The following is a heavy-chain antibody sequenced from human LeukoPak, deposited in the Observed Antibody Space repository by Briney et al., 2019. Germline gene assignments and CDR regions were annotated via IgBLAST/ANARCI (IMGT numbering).Heavy chain of an antibody. V-gene: IGHV1-8*01. Sequence: ASVKVSCKASGYTFTSYDINWVRQATGQGLEWMGWMNPNSGNTGYAQKFQGRVTMSRNTSISTAYMELSSLRSEDTAVYYCARDSRYSYGHYYYYYMDVWGKGTTVTVSS. CDR3: ARDSRYSYGHYYYYYMDV. D-gene: IGHD5-18*01. CDR2: MNPNSGNT. CDR1: GYTFTSYD. J-gene: IGHJ6*03.